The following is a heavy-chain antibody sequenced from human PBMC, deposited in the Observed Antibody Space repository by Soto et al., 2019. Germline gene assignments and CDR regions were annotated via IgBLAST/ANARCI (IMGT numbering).Heavy chain of an antibody. J-gene: IGHJ4*02. CDR1: GFTFSSYA. CDR2: ISGSGGST. Sequence: EVQLLESGGGLVQPGGSLRLSCAASGFTFSSYAMSWVRQAPGKGLEWVSAISGSGGSTYYADSVKGRFTISRDNSKNTLYLQMNSLRAEDTAVYYCAKDAVSGYSLITPVYYFDYWGQGTLVTVSS. CDR3: AKDAVSGYSLITPVYYFDY. D-gene: IGHD5-18*01. V-gene: IGHV3-23*01.